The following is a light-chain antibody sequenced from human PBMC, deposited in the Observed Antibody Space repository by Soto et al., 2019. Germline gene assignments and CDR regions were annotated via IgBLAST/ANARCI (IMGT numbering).Light chain of an antibody. Sequence: EIVLTQSPGTLSLSPGERATLSCRASQSVSSNFLAWYQQKPGQAPRLLIYGASSRATGIPDRFSGSGSGTDFTHTSSRLEPEDFEVYYCQKYGSSPWTFGQGTKVEIK. V-gene: IGKV3-20*01. CDR2: GAS. CDR1: QSVSSNF. CDR3: QKYGSSPWT. J-gene: IGKJ1*01.